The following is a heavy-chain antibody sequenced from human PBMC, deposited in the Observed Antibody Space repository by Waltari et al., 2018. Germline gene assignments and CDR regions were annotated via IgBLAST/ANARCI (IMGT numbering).Heavy chain of an antibody. D-gene: IGHD2-2*01. J-gene: IGHJ6*02. V-gene: IGHV4-34*01. CDR1: GGSFSGYY. CDR3: ARTLVIYYYYYGMDV. CDR2: INHSGST. Sequence: QVQLQQWGAGLLKPSETLSLTCAVYGGSFSGYYWSWIRQPPGKGLEWIGEINHSGSTTYNPSLKSRVTISVDTSKNQFSLTLSSVTAADTAVYYCARTLVIYYYYYGMDVWGQGTTVTVSS.